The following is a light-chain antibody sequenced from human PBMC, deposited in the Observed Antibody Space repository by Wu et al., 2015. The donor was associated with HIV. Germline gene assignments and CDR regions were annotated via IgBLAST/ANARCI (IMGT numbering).Light chain of an antibody. Sequence: EIVLTQSPAALSISPGERATLSCRASRSVSSNYLAWYQHKPGQAPRLLIYHSSTRATGISDRFSGSGSGTDFTLTVDRLEPEDFAIYFCQQYERSPSTFGQGTKLEI. CDR1: RSVSSNY. J-gene: IGKJ2*01. V-gene: IGKV3-20*01. CDR3: QQYERSPST. CDR2: HSS.